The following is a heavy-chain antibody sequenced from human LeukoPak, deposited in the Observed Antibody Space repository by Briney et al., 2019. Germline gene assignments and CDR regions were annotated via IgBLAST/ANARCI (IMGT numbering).Heavy chain of an antibody. J-gene: IGHJ3*02. D-gene: IGHD1-26*01. CDR1: GYSFTSNW. Sequence: GESLKISCKGSGYSFTSNWIGWVRPMPGKGLEWMGILYPGDSDTRYSPSFQGQVTISVDKSISTAYLQWSSLKASDTAMYYCARLEGGWEPVGNDAFDIWGQGTMVTVSS. CDR2: LYPGDSDT. V-gene: IGHV5-51*01. CDR3: ARLEGGWEPVGNDAFDI.